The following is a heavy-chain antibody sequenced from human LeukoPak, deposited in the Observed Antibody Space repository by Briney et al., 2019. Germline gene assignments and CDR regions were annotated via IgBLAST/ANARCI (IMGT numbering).Heavy chain of an antibody. J-gene: IGHJ5*02. CDR3: ARSAVGELFLDP. V-gene: IGHV4-59*01. D-gene: IGHD1-26*01. Sequence: SETLSLTCTVSGGSISTYYWSWIRQPPGKGLEWIGYIYYSGRTNYNPSLKSRVTISVDTSKNQFSLKLSSVTAADTAVYFCARSAVGELFLDPWGQGTLVTVSS. CDR2: IYYSGRT. CDR1: GGSISTYY.